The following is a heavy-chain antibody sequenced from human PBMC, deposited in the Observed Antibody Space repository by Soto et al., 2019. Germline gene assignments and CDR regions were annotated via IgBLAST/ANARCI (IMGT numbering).Heavy chain of an antibody. J-gene: IGHJ6*02. CDR2: IYYSGST. V-gene: IGHV4-30-4*01. D-gene: IGHD2-21*02. CDR1: GGSISSGDYY. CDR3: ARAPNLYCGGDCYSSSYYYYYYGMDV. Sequence: PSETLSLTCTVSGGSISSGDYYWSWIRQPPGKGLEWIGYIYYSGSTYYNPSLKSRVTISVDTSKNQFSLKLSSVTAADTAVYYCARAPNLYCGGDCYSSSYYYYYYGMDVWGQGTTVTVSS.